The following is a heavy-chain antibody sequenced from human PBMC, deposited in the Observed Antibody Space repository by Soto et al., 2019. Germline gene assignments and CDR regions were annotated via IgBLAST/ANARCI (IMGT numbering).Heavy chain of an antibody. Sequence: ASVKVSCKASGYTFTSYGISWVRQAPGQGLEWMGWISAYNGNTNYAQKLQGRVTMTTDTSTSTAYMELRSLRSDDTAVYYCARDDCSGGSCYSTNDAFDIWGQGTMVTVSS. D-gene: IGHD2-15*01. CDR1: GYTFTSYG. CDR3: ARDDCSGGSCYSTNDAFDI. V-gene: IGHV1-18*01. CDR2: ISAYNGNT. J-gene: IGHJ3*02.